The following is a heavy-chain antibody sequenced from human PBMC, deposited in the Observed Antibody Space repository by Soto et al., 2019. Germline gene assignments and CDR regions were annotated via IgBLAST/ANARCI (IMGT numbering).Heavy chain of an antibody. V-gene: IGHV1-18*01. CDR3: ARHGAAAGTYYYYGMAV. Sequence: KGLASMGWISTYNGNTNYAQELQGRVTMTTDTSTSTAYMELRSLRSDDTAVYYCARHGAAAGTYYYYGMAVWGQGSTVP. J-gene: IGHJ6*02. CDR2: ISTYNGNT. D-gene: IGHD6-13*01.